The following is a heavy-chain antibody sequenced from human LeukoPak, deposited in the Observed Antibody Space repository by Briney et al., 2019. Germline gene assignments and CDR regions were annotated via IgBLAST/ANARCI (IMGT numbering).Heavy chain of an antibody. CDR3: ARGHFYYYGSGSWDY. J-gene: IGHJ4*02. CDR2: INHSGST. D-gene: IGHD3-10*01. V-gene: IGHV4-34*01. CDR1: GGSFSGYY. Sequence: KPSETLSLTCAVYGGSFSGYYWSWIRQPPGKGLEWSGEINHSGSTNYNPSLKSRVTISVDTSKNQFSLKLSSVTAADTAVYYCARGHFYYYGSGSWDYWGQGTLVTVSS.